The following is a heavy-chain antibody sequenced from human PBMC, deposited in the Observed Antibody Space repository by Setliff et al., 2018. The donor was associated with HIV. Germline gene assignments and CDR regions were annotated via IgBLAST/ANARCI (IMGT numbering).Heavy chain of an antibody. CDR2: ISYSGST. D-gene: IGHD3-22*01. V-gene: IGHV4-59*08. CDR3: ASRVYYYDSNNFLREEGFDP. Sequence: SETLSLTCTVSGGSISSHYWSWVRQSPGKGLEWIGSISYSGSTNHNPSLKTRVTIAIDTSKNQFSLNLTSVTAADSAVYYCASRVYYYDSNNFLREEGFDPWGQGTLVTVSS. CDR1: GGSISSHY. J-gene: IGHJ5*02.